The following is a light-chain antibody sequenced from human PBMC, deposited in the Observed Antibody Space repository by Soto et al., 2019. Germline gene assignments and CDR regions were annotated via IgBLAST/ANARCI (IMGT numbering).Light chain of an antibody. J-gene: IGLJ2*01. V-gene: IGLV6-57*04. CDR1: SGSIASNY. CDR3: QSYDSSNHGVV. CDR2: EDN. Sequence: NFMLTQPHSVSESPGKTVTISCTRSSGSIASNYVQWYQQRPGSAPTTVIYEDNQRPSGVPDRFSGSIDSSSNSASLTISGLKTEDEADYYCQSYDSSNHGVVFSGGTKLTVL.